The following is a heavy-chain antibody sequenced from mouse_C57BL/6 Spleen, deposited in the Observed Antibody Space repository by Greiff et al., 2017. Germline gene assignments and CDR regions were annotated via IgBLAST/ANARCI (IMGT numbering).Heavy chain of an antibody. D-gene: IGHD3-2*01. Sequence: QVQLQQPGAELVMPGASVKLSCKASGYTFTSYWMHWVKQRPGQGLEWIGEIDPSDSYTNYNQKFKSKSTLTVDKSSSTAYRQRSSLTAEDAAFYYSARSGVLGKTDVDDGGQGTTRTVSS. CDR1: GYTFTSYW. J-gene: IGHJ2*01. CDR3: ARSGVLGKTDVDD. CDR2: IDPSDSYT. V-gene: IGHV1-69*01.